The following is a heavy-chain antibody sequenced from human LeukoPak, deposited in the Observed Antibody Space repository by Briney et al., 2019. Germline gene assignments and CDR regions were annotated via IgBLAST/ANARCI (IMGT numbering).Heavy chain of an antibody. J-gene: IGHJ4*02. CDR2: IYYSGST. V-gene: IGHV4-39*07. CDR3: ARDSGWLQLDY. CDR1: GGSISSSSYY. D-gene: IGHD5-24*01. Sequence: ASETLSLTCTVSGGSISSSSYYWGWIRQPPGKGLEWIVSIYYSGSTYYNPSLKSRVTISVDTSKNQFSLKLSSVTAADTAVYYCARDSGWLQLDYWGQGTLVTVSS.